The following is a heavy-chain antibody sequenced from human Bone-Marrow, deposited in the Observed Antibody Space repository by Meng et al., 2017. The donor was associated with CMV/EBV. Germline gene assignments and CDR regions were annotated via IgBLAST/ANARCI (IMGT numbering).Heavy chain of an antibody. CDR1: GYTFNSYG. CDR2: IIPILGIA. CDR3: ARVWRYYYDY. V-gene: IGHV1-69*04. J-gene: IGHJ4*02. D-gene: IGHD1-1*01. Sequence: SVKVSCKGSGYTFNSYGISWVRQAPGQGLEWMGRIIPILGIANYAQKFQGRVTITADKSTSTAYMELSSLRSEDTAVYYCARVWRYYYDYWGQGTLVTVSS.